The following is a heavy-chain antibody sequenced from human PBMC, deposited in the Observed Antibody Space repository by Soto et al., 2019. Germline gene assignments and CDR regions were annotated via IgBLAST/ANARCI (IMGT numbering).Heavy chain of an antibody. J-gene: IGHJ3*02. Sequence: EVQLVESGGGLVQPGGSLRLSCAASGFTFSSYSMNWVRQAPGKGLEWVSYISSSSSTIYYADSVKGRFTISRDNAKNSLYLQTNSLRAEDTAVYYCARNSFEVVRYFDWFDAFDIWGQGTMVTVPS. CDR3: ARNSFEVVRYFDWFDAFDI. CDR2: ISSSSSTI. D-gene: IGHD3-9*01. V-gene: IGHV3-48*01. CDR1: GFTFSSYS.